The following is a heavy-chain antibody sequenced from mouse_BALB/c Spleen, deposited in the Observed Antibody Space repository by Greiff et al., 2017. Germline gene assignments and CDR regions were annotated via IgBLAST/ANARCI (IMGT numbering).Heavy chain of an antibody. CDR2: INPYYGST. V-gene: IGHV1-39*01. Sequence: VQLQQTGPELVKPGASVKISCKASGYSFTDYIMLWVKQSHGKSLEWIGNINPYYGSTSYNLKFKGKATLTVDKSSSTAYMQLNSLTSEDSAVYYCARRNGKEGNYYAMDYWGQGTSVTVSS. J-gene: IGHJ4*01. CDR1: GYSFTDYI. D-gene: IGHD2-1*01. CDR3: ARRNGKEGNYYAMDY.